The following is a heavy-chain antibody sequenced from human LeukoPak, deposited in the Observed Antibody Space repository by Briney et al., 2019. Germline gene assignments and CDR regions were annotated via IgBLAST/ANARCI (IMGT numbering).Heavy chain of an antibody. D-gene: IGHD2-2*01. J-gene: IGHJ4*02. CDR1: GFTFSSYW. CDR3: ARGADCSSTSCPQGNDY. Sequence: GGSLRLSCAASGFTFSSYWMSWVRQAPGKGLEWVANIKQDGSEKYYVDSVKGRFTISRDNAKNSLYLQMNSLRAEDTAVYYYARGADCSSTSCPQGNDYWGQGTLVTVSS. V-gene: IGHV3-7*03. CDR2: IKQDGSEK.